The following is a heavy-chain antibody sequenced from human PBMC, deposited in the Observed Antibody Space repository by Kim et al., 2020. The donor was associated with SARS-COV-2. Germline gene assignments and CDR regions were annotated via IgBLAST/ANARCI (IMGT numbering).Heavy chain of an antibody. J-gene: IGHJ4*02. V-gene: IGHV3-23*01. CDR2: ISGSGGST. CDR1: GFTFSSYA. CDR3: AKSAHVPDITMIVVVLDY. D-gene: IGHD3-22*01. Sequence: GGSLRLSCAASGFTFSSYAMSWVRQAPGKGLEWVSAISGSGGSTYYADSVKGRFTISRDNSKNTLYLQMNSRRAEDTAIYYCAKSAHVPDITMIVVVLDYWGQGTLVTVSS.